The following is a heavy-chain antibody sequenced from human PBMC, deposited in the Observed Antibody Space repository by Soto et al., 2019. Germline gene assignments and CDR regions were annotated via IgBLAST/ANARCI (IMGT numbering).Heavy chain of an antibody. CDR1: GFPFSAYN. CDR3: SRSPEVGVRGAY. D-gene: IGHD3-16*01. Sequence: GSLRLSCTGSGFPFSAYNINWVRQAPGKGLEWVSSITVGSSHIYQPNSMKGRFTISRDDAKNSVYLQIDSLRDEDTALYYCSRSPEVGVRGAYWGQGTLVTVSS. J-gene: IGHJ4*02. V-gene: IGHV3-21*01. CDR2: ITVGSSHI.